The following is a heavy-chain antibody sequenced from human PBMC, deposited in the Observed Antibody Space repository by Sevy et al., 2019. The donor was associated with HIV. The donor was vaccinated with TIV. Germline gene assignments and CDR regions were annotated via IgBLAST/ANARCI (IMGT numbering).Heavy chain of an antibody. D-gene: IGHD3-22*01. J-gene: IGHJ4*02. V-gene: IGHV4-38-2*02. CDR3: ARDPSGTYYYDSSGYPITPFDY. CDR2: IYHSGST. CDR1: GYSISSGYY. Sequence: SETLSLTCTVSGYSISSGYYWGWIRQPPGKGLEWIGSIYHSGSTYYNPSLKSLVTISVDTSKNQFSLKLSSVTAADTAVYYCARDPSGTYYYDSSGYPITPFDYWGQGTLVTVSS.